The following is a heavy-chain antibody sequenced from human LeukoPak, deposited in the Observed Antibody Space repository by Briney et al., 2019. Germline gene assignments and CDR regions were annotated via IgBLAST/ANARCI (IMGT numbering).Heavy chain of an antibody. V-gene: IGHV4-28*05. Sequence: SDTLSLTCSVSGSSIASLNWWGWIRQPPGKGLEWIGYIYYTGSIYYNPSLKSRVTISVDTSKNQFSLKLSSVTAADTAVYYCARGYDSSGYIYYYYYMDVWGKGTTVTVSS. CDR1: GSSIASLNW. D-gene: IGHD3-22*01. CDR3: ARGYDSSGYIYYYYYMDV. CDR2: IYYTGSI. J-gene: IGHJ6*03.